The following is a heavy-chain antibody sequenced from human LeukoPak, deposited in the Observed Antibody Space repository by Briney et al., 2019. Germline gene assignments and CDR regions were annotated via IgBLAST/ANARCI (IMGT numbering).Heavy chain of an antibody. CDR3: AKDSTTVTADY. Sequence: PGGSLRLSCAASGFTFSSYGMHWVRQAPGKGLEWVAFIRCDGSNKYYADSVKGRFTISRDNSKNTLYLQMNSLRAEDTAVYYCAKDSTTVTADYWGQGTLVTVSS. CDR1: GFTFSSYG. V-gene: IGHV3-30*02. D-gene: IGHD4-17*01. CDR2: IRCDGSNK. J-gene: IGHJ4*02.